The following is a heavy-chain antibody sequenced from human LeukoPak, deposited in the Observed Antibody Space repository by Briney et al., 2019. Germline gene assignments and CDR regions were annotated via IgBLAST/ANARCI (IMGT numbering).Heavy chain of an antibody. Sequence: SETLSLTCTVSGGSISSYFWSWIRQSPGKGLEWIGYIYYSGSTNYNPSLKSRVTISVDTSKNQFSLKLSSVTAADTAVYYCARSGYYDSSGYDAFDIWAKGQWSPSPQ. J-gene: IGHJ3*02. CDR2: IYYSGST. CDR1: GGSISSYF. CDR3: ARSGYYDSSGYDAFDI. D-gene: IGHD3-22*01. V-gene: IGHV4-59*08.